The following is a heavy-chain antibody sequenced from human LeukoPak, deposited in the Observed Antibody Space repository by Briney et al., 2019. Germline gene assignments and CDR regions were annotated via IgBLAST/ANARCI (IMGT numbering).Heavy chain of an antibody. CDR1: GGSFTTYY. CDR3: ARGPYSYDSSGAFDI. D-gene: IGHD3-22*01. V-gene: IGHV4-34*01. Sequence: SETLSLTCAVYGGSFTTYYWSWIRQPPGKGLEWIGEINHNEFTNYNPSLKSRVTISVDTSKNQFSLKLSSVTAADTAVYFCARGPYSYDSSGAFDIWGQGTMVTVSS. CDR2: INHNEFT. J-gene: IGHJ3*02.